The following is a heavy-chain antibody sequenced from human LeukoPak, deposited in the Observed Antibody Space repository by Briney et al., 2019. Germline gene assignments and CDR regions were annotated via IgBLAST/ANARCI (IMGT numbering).Heavy chain of an antibody. J-gene: IGHJ6*03. CDR3: ARRGVTPNYYMDV. D-gene: IGHD2-21*02. V-gene: IGHV4-38-2*02. CDR1: GYSISSGYY. Sequence: PSETLSLTCTVSGYSISSGYYWGWIRPPPGKGLEGIGSIYHSGSTYFNPSLKSRVTISVDTSKNQFSLKLSSVTAADTAVYYCARRGVTPNYYMDVWGKGTTVTVSS. CDR2: IYHSGST.